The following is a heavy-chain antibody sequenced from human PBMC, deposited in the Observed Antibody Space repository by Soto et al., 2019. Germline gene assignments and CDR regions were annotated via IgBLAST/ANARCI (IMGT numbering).Heavy chain of an antibody. J-gene: IGHJ6*02. Sequence: ASVEVSCKASGYSFTSYGISWVRQAPGQGLEWMGWVSGYNGNTDYAQKLQGRVTMTTDTSTSTAYMDLRSLRSDDTAVYYCARGYDILTGYSNLGMDVWGQGTTVTVSS. D-gene: IGHD3-9*01. CDR2: VSGYNGNT. V-gene: IGHV1-18*01. CDR3: ARGYDILTGYSNLGMDV. CDR1: GYSFTSYG.